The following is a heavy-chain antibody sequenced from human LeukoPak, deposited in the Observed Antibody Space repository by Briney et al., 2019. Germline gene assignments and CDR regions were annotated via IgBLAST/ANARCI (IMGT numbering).Heavy chain of an antibody. D-gene: IGHD2-2*01. J-gene: IGHJ4*02. Sequence: GGSLRLSCAASGFTFSSYAMHWVRQAPGKGLEWVAVISYDGSNKYYADSVKGRFTISRDNSKNTLYLQMNSLRAEDTAVYCCARDLPDDIVVVPAAQDYWGQGTLVTVSS. CDR2: ISYDGSNK. CDR1: GFTFSSYA. V-gene: IGHV3-30-3*01. CDR3: ARDLPDDIVVVPAAQDY.